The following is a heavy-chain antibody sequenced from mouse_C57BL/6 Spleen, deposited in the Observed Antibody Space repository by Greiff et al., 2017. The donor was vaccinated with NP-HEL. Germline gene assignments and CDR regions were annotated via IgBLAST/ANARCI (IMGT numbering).Heavy chain of an antibody. Sequence: VQLQQPGAELVMPGASVKLSCKASGYTFTSYWMHWVKQRPGQGLEWIGEIDPSDSYTNYNQKFKGKSTLTVDKSSSTAYMQLSSLTSEDSAVYYCARGAYDGYLSWFAYWGQGNLVTVSA. J-gene: IGHJ3*01. CDR3: ARGAYDGYLSWFAY. D-gene: IGHD2-3*01. V-gene: IGHV1-69*01. CDR2: IDPSDSYT. CDR1: GYTFTSYW.